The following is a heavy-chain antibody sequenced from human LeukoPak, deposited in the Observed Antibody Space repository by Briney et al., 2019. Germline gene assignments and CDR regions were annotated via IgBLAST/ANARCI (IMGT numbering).Heavy chain of an antibody. V-gene: IGHV3-30-3*01. CDR3: ASGWQWLPN. J-gene: IGHJ4*02. CDR2: ISYDGSNK. D-gene: IGHD6-19*01. Sequence: GGSLRLSCAASGFTFSSYAMHWVRQAPGKGLEWVAVISYDGSNKYYADSVKGRFTISRDNSKNTLYLQMNSLRAEDTAVYYCASGWQWLPNWGQGTLVTVSS. CDR1: GFTFSSYA.